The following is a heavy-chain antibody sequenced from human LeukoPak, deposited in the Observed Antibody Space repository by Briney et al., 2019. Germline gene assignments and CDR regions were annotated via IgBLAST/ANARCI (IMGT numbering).Heavy chain of an antibody. D-gene: IGHD2/OR15-2a*01. CDR3: ARGHPNFRVY. J-gene: IGHJ4*02. V-gene: IGHV3-48*01. Sequence: GGSLRLSCAASGFTFSLHNMNWVRQAPGKGLEWLSYISGSSSTIYYADSVKGRFTISRDNAENSLYLQMNSLRAEDTAVYYCARGHPNFRVYWGQGTLVTVSS. CDR1: GFTFSLHN. CDR2: ISGSSSTI.